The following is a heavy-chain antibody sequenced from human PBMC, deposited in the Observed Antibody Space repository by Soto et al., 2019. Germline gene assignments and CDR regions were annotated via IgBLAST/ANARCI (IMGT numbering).Heavy chain of an antibody. D-gene: IGHD6-19*01. CDR1: CYTFTSYG. V-gene: IGHV1-18*01. CDR2: ISAYNGNT. J-gene: IGHJ4*02. Sequence: ASVKVCCKASCYTFTSYGISLLREAPGQGLECMVWISAYNGNTNYAQKLQGRVTMTTDTSTSTAYMELRSLRSDDTAVYYCARDLQQWTPPEYWGQGTLVTVSS. CDR3: ARDLQQWTPPEY.